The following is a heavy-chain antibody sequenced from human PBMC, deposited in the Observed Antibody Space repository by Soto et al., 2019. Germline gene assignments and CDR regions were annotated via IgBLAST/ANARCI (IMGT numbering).Heavy chain of an antibody. J-gene: IGHJ4*02. V-gene: IGHV4-59*12. CDR3: ARGYGDTLHFDY. Sequence: SETLSLTCTVSGGSISSYYWSWIRQPPGKGLEWIGYIYYSGSTNYNPSLKSRVTISVDTSKNQFSLKLSSVTAADTAVYYCARGYGDTLHFDYWGQGTLVTVSS. CDR1: GGSISSYY. CDR2: IYYSGST. D-gene: IGHD4-17*01.